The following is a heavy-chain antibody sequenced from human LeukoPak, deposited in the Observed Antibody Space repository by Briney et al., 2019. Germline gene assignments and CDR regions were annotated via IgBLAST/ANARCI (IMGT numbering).Heavy chain of an antibody. D-gene: IGHD1-26*01. CDR3: ARVESYGAFDI. Sequence: GGSLRLSCADSGFTFSSYWMSWVRQAPGKGLEWVANIKQDGSEKYYVDSVKGRFTISRDNAKNSLYLQMNSLRAEDTAVYYCARVESYGAFDIWGQGTMVTVSS. CDR1: GFTFSSYW. V-gene: IGHV3-7*01. J-gene: IGHJ3*02. CDR2: IKQDGSEK.